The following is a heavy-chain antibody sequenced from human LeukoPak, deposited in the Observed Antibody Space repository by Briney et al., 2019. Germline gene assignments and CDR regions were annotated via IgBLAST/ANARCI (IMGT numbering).Heavy chain of an antibody. Sequence: ASVKVSCKASGYTFTSYDINWVRQATGQGLEWMGWMNPNSGNTGYAQKFQGRVTITRNTSISTAYMELSSLRSEDTAVYYCARGGTGTRYYYYYMDVWGKGTTVTVSS. D-gene: IGHD1-7*01. J-gene: IGHJ6*03. CDR3: ARGGTGTRYYYYYMDV. CDR1: GYTFTSYD. V-gene: IGHV1-8*03. CDR2: MNPNSGNT.